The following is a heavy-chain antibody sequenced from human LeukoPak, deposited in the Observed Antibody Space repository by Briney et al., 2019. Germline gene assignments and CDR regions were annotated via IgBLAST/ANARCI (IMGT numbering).Heavy chain of an antibody. CDR3: ARDQYPGVQQSDAFDF. CDR1: GFTFSDYA. D-gene: IGHD2-2*02. J-gene: IGHJ3*01. Sequence: PGGSLRLSCAASGFTFSDYAMHWVRQAPGKGLEWVAFISYDGSNKYYADSVKGRFTISRDNSKSTLYLQMNSLRPEDTAVYYCARDQYPGVQQSDAFDFWGQGTMVTVSS. V-gene: IGHV3-30*04. CDR2: ISYDGSNK.